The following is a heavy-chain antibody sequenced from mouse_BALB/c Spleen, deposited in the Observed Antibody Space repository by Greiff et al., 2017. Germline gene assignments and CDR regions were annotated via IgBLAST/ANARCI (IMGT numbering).Heavy chain of an antibody. CDR1: GFSLTSYG. D-gene: IGHD2-3*01. J-gene: IGHJ2*01. V-gene: IGHV2-9*02. Sequence: VQLVESGPGLVAPSQSLSITCTVSGFSLTSYGVHWVRQPPGKGLEWLGVIWAGGSTNYNSALMSRLSISKDNSKSQVFLKMNSLQTDDTAMYYCARETSYDGYYVGYWGQGTTLTVSS. CDR3: ARETSYDGYYVGY. CDR2: IWAGGST.